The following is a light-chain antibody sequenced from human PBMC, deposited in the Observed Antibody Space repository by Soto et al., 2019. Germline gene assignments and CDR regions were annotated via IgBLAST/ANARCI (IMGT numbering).Light chain of an antibody. J-gene: IGKJ2*01. CDR2: AAF. V-gene: IGKV1-39*01. CDR3: QPSYNTPYT. CDR1: QSISSH. Sequence: DIQMTQSPSSLSASVGDRVTITCRASQSISSHLNWYHQKPGKAPNFLIYAAFSLHSGVPSRFSGSGSGTDFTLTISSLQPGDFASYYCQPSYNTPYTFGQGTNVDIK.